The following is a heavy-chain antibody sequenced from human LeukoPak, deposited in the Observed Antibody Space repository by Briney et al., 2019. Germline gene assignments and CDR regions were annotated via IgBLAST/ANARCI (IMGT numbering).Heavy chain of an antibody. Sequence: PGGSLRLSCAASGFTFSSYGMHRVRQAPGKELEWVAVIWYDGSNKYYADSVKGRFTISRDNSKNTLYLQMNSLRAEDTAVYYCARDRNYDFWSGYLDYWGQGTLVTVSS. CDR3: ARDRNYDFWSGYLDY. CDR2: IWYDGSNK. D-gene: IGHD3-3*01. CDR1: GFTFSSYG. V-gene: IGHV3-33*01. J-gene: IGHJ4*02.